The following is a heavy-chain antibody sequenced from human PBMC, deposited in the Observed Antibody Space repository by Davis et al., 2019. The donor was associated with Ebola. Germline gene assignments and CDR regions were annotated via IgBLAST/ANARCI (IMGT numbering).Heavy chain of an antibody. J-gene: IGHJ5*02. V-gene: IGHV1-46*01. CDR1: GGTFSTYT. CDR2: INPSGSST. Sequence: ASVKVSCKASGGTFSTYTFSWVRQAPGQGLEWMGIINPSGSSTSYAQKFQGRVTMTRDTSISTAYMELSRLRSDDTAVYYCARRPHCSGGSCYSDWFDPWGQGTLVTVSS. D-gene: IGHD2-15*01. CDR3: ARRPHCSGGSCYSDWFDP.